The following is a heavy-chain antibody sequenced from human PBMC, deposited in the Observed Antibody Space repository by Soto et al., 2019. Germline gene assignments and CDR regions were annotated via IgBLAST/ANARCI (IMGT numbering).Heavy chain of an antibody. V-gene: IGHV4-4*07. CDR1: GGSISSYY. CDR2: IYTSGST. D-gene: IGHD2-8*01. J-gene: IGHJ5*02. Sequence: PSETLSLTCTVSGGSISSYYWSWIRQPAGKGLEWIGRIYTSGSTNYNPSLKSRVTMSVDTSKNQFSLKLSSVTAADTAVYYCARHYRCTKSVCYHNWSDPSDQATLVSGSS. CDR3: ARHYRCTKSVCYHNWSDP.